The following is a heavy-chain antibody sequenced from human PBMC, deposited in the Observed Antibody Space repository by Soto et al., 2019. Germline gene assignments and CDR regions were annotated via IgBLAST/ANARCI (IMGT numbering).Heavy chain of an antibody. Sequence: SETLSLTCAVYCGSFSGYYWSWIRQPPGKGLEWIGEINHSGSTNYNPSLKSRVTISVDTSKNQFSLKLSSVTAADTAVYYCARAKVEANYYYGMDVWGQGTTVTVSS. V-gene: IGHV4-34*01. CDR3: ARAKVEANYYYGMDV. D-gene: IGHD2-15*01. CDR2: INHSGST. J-gene: IGHJ6*01. CDR1: CGSFSGYY.